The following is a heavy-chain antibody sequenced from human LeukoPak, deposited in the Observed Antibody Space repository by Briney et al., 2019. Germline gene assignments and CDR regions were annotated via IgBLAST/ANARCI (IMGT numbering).Heavy chain of an antibody. CDR1: GGTFSSYA. V-gene: IGHV1-69*06. CDR2: IIPIFGTA. D-gene: IGHD2-15*01. J-gene: IGHJ4*02. Sequence: SVKVSCKASGGTFSSYAISWVRQAPGQGLEWMGGIIPIFGTANYAQKFEGRVTITADKSTSTAYMELSSLRSEDTAVYYCASVYVMGYCSGGSCYSGFDYWGQGTLVTVSS. CDR3: ASVYVMGYCSGGSCYSGFDY.